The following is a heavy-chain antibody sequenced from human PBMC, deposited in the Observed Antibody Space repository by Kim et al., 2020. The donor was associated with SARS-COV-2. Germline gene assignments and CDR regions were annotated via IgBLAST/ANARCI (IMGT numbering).Heavy chain of an antibody. V-gene: IGHV3-30*04. J-gene: IGHJ4*02. CDR3: ARDLTSYAAVAAHY. Sequence: DYVKRRFTISRDNSKNTLYLQMNSLRAEDTAVYYCARDLTSYAAVAAHYWGQGTLVTVSS. D-gene: IGHD6-19*01.